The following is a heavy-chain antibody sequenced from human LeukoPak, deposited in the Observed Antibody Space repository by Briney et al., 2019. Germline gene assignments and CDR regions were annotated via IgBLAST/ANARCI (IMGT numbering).Heavy chain of an antibody. CDR2: ISYDGSNK. Sequence: GGSLRLSCAASGFTFSSYGMHWVRQAPGKGLEWVAVISYDGSNKYYADSVKGRFTISRDNSKNTLYLQMNSLRAEDTAVYYCAKQYGGKGGYFDYWGQGTLVTVSS. J-gene: IGHJ4*02. CDR1: GFTFSSYG. CDR3: AKQYGGKGGYFDY. V-gene: IGHV3-30*18. D-gene: IGHD4-23*01.